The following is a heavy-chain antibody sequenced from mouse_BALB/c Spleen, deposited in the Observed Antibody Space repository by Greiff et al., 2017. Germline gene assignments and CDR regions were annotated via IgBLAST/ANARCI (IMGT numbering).Heavy chain of an antibody. D-gene: IGHD2-10*02. J-gene: IGHJ4*01. V-gene: IGHV2-9*02. CDR1: GFSLTSYG. CDR3: ARDVGYGKDYAMDY. CDR2: IWAGGST. Sequence: VQRVESGPGLVAPSQSLSITCTVSGFSLTSYGVHWVRQPPGKGLEWLGVIWAGGSTNYNSALMSRLSISKDNSKSQVFLKMNSLQTDDTAMYYCARDVGYGKDYAMDYWGQGTSVTVSS.